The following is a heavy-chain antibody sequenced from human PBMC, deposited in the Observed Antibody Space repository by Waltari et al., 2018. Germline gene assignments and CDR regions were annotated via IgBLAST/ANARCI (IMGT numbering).Heavy chain of an antibody. D-gene: IGHD2-21*01. Sequence: EVQLVESGGGLVQPGGSLRLSCVASGFTFSKYTMNWVRQAPGKGREVVSYISISSSTIYYADSVKGRFTVSRDNAKSSLYLQMNSLRAEDTAVYYCAREEGYGGNYYFDYWGQGTLVTVSS. CDR3: AREEGYGGNYYFDY. J-gene: IGHJ4*02. V-gene: IGHV3-48*01. CDR1: GFTFSKYT. CDR2: ISISSSTI.